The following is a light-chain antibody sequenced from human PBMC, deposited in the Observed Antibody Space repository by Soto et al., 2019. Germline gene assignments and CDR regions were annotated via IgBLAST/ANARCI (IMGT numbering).Light chain of an antibody. J-gene: IGKJ1*01. V-gene: IGKV1-5*03. CDR1: QSINTW. CDR2: KAS. CDR3: QQYDTYPRT. Sequence: DIQMTQSPSTLSASVGDRVIITCRASQSINTWLAWYQQKPGKAPNLLIYKASSLESGGPSRFSGSGSGTEFTLTISSLQPDDFATYYCQQYDTYPRTFGQGTKVEIK.